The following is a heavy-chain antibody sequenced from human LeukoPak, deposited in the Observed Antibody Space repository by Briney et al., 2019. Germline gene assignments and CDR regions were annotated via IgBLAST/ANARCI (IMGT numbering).Heavy chain of an antibody. D-gene: IGHD6-13*01. CDR1: GGSISSYY. CDR3: ARGVNWIDP. CDR2: ISYSAIT. V-gene: IGHV4-59*01. J-gene: IGHJ5*02. Sequence: PSETLSLTCAVSGGSISSYYWSWIRQPPGKGLEWIGYISYSAITNYNPALKSRVTISIDTSKNQFSLKLSSVTAADTAVYYCARGVNWIDPWGQGTLVTVSP.